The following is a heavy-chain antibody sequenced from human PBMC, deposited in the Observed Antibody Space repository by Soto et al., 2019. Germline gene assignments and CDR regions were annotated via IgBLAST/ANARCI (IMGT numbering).Heavy chain of an antibody. CDR1: GGSFSGYY. Sequence: SETLSLTCAVYGGSFSGYYWSWIRQPPGKGLEWIGEINHSGSTNYNPSLKSRVTISVDTSKNQFSLKLSSVTAADTAVYYCARGRYCSGGSCYYYYMDVWGKGTKVTVSS. D-gene: IGHD2-15*01. J-gene: IGHJ6*03. V-gene: IGHV4-34*01. CDR2: INHSGST. CDR3: ARGRYCSGGSCYYYYMDV.